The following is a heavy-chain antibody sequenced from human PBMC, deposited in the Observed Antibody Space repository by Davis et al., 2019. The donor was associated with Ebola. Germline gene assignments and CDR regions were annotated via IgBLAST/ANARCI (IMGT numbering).Heavy chain of an antibody. CDR3: ARGGIGTTHYYYGMDA. V-gene: IGHV4-59*01. D-gene: IGHD1-7*01. Sequence: SETLSLTCTVSGGSISYYYWTWIRQPPGKGLEWIGNIYYSGSTNYNPSLKSRVIISIDTSKNQFSLKLTSVTAADTAVYYCARGGIGTTHYYYGMDAWGQGTTVTVSS. CDR2: IYYSGST. CDR1: GGSISYYY. J-gene: IGHJ6*02.